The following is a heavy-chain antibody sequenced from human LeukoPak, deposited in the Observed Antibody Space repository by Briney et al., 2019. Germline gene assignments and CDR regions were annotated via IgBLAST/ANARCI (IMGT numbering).Heavy chain of an antibody. J-gene: IGHJ4*02. V-gene: IGHV3-23*01. Sequence: GGTLRLSCAASGFTFSSHGMSWVRQAPGKGLEWVSAISGSGNTYYADSVKGRFTISRDISKNTLYLQMNSLRAEDTAVYYCARDSPGALDYWGQGTLVTVSS. D-gene: IGHD1-14*01. CDR2: ISGSGNT. CDR3: ARDSPGALDY. CDR1: GFTFSSHG.